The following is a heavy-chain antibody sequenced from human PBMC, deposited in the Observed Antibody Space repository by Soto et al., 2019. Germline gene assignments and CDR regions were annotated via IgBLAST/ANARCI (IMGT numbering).Heavy chain of an antibody. CDR2: TIPMLNEA. CDR3: ASHRTCSDGSCYNFFVDS. J-gene: IGHJ4*02. V-gene: IGHV1-69*02. Sequence: QVQLVQSGAEVRQPGSSVKVSCKTSGGTFSTYTIGWLRQAPGQGPEWMGRTIPMLNEANYAQKFQGRVTITADKSTSTAYMELSSLRFEDTAIYYCASHRTCSDGSCYNFFVDSWGQGSLVTVSS. CDR1: GGTFSTYT. D-gene: IGHD2-15*01.